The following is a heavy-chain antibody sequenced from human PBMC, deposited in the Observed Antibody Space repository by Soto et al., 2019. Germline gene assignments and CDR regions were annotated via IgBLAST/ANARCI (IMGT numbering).Heavy chain of an antibody. CDR3: AKVRGGTYYFDF. CDR2: MSYDGTNK. Sequence: GGSLRLSCAAPGFTFNTFAMHWVRQTPGKGLEWVAGMSYDGTNKYYADSVKGRFTISRDNSKNTVYLQMNSLRAEDTAVYYCAKVRGGTYYFDFWGQGTLVTVSS. V-gene: IGHV3-30-3*01. CDR1: GFTFNTFA. J-gene: IGHJ4*02. D-gene: IGHD1-26*01.